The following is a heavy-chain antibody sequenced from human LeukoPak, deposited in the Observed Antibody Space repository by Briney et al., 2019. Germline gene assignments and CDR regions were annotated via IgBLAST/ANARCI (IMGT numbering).Heavy chain of an antibody. Sequence: ASVKVSCKASGGTFSSYAISWVRPAPGQGLEWMGWISAYNGNTNYAQKLQGRVTMTTDTSTSTAYMELRSLRSDDTAVYYCARDSILTQDAFDIWGQGTMVTVSS. J-gene: IGHJ3*02. CDR2: ISAYNGNT. V-gene: IGHV1-18*01. D-gene: IGHD3-9*01. CDR3: ARDSILTQDAFDI. CDR1: GGTFSSYA.